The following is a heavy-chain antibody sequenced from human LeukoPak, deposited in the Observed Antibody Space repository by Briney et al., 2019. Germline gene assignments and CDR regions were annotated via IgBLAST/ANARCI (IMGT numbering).Heavy chain of an antibody. CDR2: IIPIFGTA. Sequence: SVKLSCKASGGTFSSYAISWVRQAPGQGLEWMGRIIPIFGTANYAQKFQGRVTITADESTSTAYMELSSLRSEDTAVYYCARLIDIGDFWSGYYHWGQGTLVTVSS. CDR3: ARLIDIGDFWSGYYH. CDR1: GGTFSSYA. V-gene: IGHV1-69*13. J-gene: IGHJ4*02. D-gene: IGHD3-3*01.